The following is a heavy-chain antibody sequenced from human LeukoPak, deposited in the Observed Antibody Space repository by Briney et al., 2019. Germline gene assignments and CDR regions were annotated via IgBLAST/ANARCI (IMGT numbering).Heavy chain of an antibody. Sequence: GGSLRLSCAAPGFTFSSYAMNWVRQAPGKGLEWVANIKLDESDKSYVDSVKSRFTISRDNAKNSLYLQMNSLRDEDTAVYYCARGYTIDHWGQGTLVTVSS. CDR1: GFTFSSYA. D-gene: IGHD5-18*01. V-gene: IGHV3-7*01. CDR3: ARGYTIDH. J-gene: IGHJ4*02. CDR2: IKLDESDK.